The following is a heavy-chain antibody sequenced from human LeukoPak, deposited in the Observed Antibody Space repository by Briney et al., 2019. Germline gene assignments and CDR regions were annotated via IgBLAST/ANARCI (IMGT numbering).Heavy chain of an antibody. D-gene: IGHD3-22*01. CDR3: ARHQYYYDTGVYYIDY. CDR1: GYIFNSYW. J-gene: IGHJ4*02. CDR2: IYPGDSGT. V-gene: IGHV5-51*01. Sequence: GDSLKISCKGSGYIFNSYWIGWVRQMPGKGLEWMGIIYPGDSGTKYSPSFQGQVTISADKSITTAYLQWSSLKASDTAMYYCARHQYYYDTGVYYIDYWGQGTLVTVSS.